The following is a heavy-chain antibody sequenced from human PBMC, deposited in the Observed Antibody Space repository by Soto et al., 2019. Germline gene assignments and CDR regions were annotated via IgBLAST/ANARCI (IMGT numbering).Heavy chain of an antibody. CDR2: IYYSGST. CDR1: GGSISSGGYY. V-gene: IGHV4-31*03. D-gene: IGHD3-10*01. Sequence: QVQLQESGPGLVKPSQTLSLTCTVSGGSISSGGYYWSWIRQHPGKGLEWLGYIYYSGSTYYNPSLKSRVTISVDPSKNQFSLKLSSVTAADTAVYYCARERSPGGYYYYGMDVWGQGTTVTV. J-gene: IGHJ6*02. CDR3: ARERSPGGYYYYGMDV.